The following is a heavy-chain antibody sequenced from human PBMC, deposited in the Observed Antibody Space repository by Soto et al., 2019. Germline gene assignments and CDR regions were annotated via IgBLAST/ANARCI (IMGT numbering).Heavy chain of an antibody. Sequence: SETLSLTCTVSGGSISSYYWSWIRQPPGKGLEWIGYIYYSGSTNYNPSLKSRVTISVDTSKNQFSLKLSSVTAADTAVYYCARGPYYYDSSGYFDYWGQGTLVTVSS. V-gene: IGHV4-59*01. CDR1: GGSISSYY. D-gene: IGHD3-22*01. J-gene: IGHJ4*02. CDR2: IYYSGST. CDR3: ARGPYYYDSSGYFDY.